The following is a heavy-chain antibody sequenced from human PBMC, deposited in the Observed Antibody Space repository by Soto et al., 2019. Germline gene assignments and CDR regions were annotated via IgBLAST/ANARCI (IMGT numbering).Heavy chain of an antibody. CDR2: ISAYNGNT. J-gene: IGHJ3*02. D-gene: IGHD2-21*02. V-gene: IGHV1-18*01. Sequence: ASVKVSCKASGYTFTSYGISWVRQAPGQGLEWMGWISAYNGNTNYAQKLQGRVTMTTDTSTSTAYMELRSLRSDDTAVYYCARRETMFTGMTATPDVGDAFDIWGQGTMVTVSS. CDR3: ARRETMFTGMTATPDVGDAFDI. CDR1: GYTFTSYG.